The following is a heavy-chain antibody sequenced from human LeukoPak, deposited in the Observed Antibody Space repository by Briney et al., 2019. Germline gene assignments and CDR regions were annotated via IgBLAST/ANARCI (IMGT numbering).Heavy chain of an antibody. V-gene: IGHV1-2*02. D-gene: IGHD1-26*01. CDR1: GYTFTGYY. J-gene: IGHJ4*02. Sequence: GASVKVSCKASGYTFTGYYMHWVRQAPGQGLEWMGWINPNSGGTNYAQKFQGRVTMTRDTSISTAYMELSRLRSDDTAMYYCATYSGAHHKTFDYWGQGTLVTVSS. CDR2: INPNSGGT. CDR3: ATYSGAHHKTFDY.